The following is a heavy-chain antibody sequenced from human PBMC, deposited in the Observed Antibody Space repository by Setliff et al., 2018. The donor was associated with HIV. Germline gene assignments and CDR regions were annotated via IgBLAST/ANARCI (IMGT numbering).Heavy chain of an antibody. CDR2: INSDGSST. CDR3: AREGRGYSYGPGAFDI. D-gene: IGHD5-18*01. J-gene: IGHJ3*02. Sequence: LSLSCAASGFTFSSYWMHWVRQAPGKGLVWVSRINSDGSSTSYADSVKGRFTISRDNAKNTLYLQMNSLRAEDTAVYYCAREGRGYSYGPGAFDIWGQGTMVTV. V-gene: IGHV3-74*01. CDR1: GFTFSSYW.